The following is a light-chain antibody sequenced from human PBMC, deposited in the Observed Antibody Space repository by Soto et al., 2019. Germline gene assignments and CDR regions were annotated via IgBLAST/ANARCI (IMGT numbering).Light chain of an antibody. CDR1: QGISSY. Sequence: ALRMTQSPSSFSSSTRDKVTITCRVSQGISSYLAWYQQQPGKAPKLSIYAASTLQSGVPSRFSGSGSGTDFTLTISCLQSEDFATSYCQQYYSYPPTFGEGTK. V-gene: IGKV1-8*01. CDR2: AAS. CDR3: QQYYSYPPT. J-gene: IGKJ1*01.